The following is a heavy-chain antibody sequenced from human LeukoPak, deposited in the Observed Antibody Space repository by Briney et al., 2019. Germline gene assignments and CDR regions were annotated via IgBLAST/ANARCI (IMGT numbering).Heavy chain of an antibody. CDR1: GFTFSSYG. CDR3: ARAFDDYSKYIYYYYGMDV. J-gene: IGHJ6*02. Sequence: GGSLRLSCAASGFTFSSYGMHWVRQAPGKGLEWVAVIWYDGSNKYYADSVKGRFTISRDNSKTTLYLQMNSLRAEDTAVYYCARAFDDYSKYIYYYYGMDVWGQGTTVTVSS. V-gene: IGHV3-33*01. D-gene: IGHD4-11*01. CDR2: IWYDGSNK.